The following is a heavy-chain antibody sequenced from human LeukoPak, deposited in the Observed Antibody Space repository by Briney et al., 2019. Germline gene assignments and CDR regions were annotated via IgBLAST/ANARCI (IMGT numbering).Heavy chain of an antibody. Sequence: PGGSLRLSCAASGFTFSDNYMSWIRQAPGKGLEWVPYISSSSSYTNYADSVKGRFTISRDNAKNSLYLQMNSLRAEDTAVYYCARGAKPHYYYGMDVWGKGTTVTVSS. CDR2: ISSSSSYT. CDR3: ARGAKPHYYYGMDV. D-gene: IGHD1-26*01. J-gene: IGHJ6*04. CDR1: GFTFSDNY. V-gene: IGHV3-11*06.